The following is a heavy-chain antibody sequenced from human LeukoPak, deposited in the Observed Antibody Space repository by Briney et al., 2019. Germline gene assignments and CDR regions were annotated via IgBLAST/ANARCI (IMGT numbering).Heavy chain of an antibody. V-gene: IGHV1-69*04. CDR1: GGTFSSYA. D-gene: IGHD6-19*01. CDR3: AKDVRGEYSSAWYRVNWFDP. J-gene: IGHJ5*02. CDR2: IIPILGIA. Sequence: GASVKVSCKASGGTFSSYAISWVRQAPGQGLEWMGRIIPILGIANYAQKFQGRVTITADKSTSTAYMELSSLRSEDTAVYYCAKDVRGEYSSAWYRVNWFDPWGQGTLVTVSS.